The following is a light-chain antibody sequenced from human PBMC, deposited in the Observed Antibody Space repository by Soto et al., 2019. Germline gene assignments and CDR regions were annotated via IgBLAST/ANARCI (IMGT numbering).Light chain of an antibody. V-gene: IGLV2-14*01. CDR2: EVS. J-gene: IGLJ1*01. CDR1: SSDVGGYNF. CDR3: YSYRGYYTRV. Sequence: QSVLTQPASVSGSSGQSITISCTGTSSDVGGYNFVSWYQQHPGRAPKLLIYEVSRRPSGVSNRFSGSKSGDTASLTISGLQAEDEADYYCYSYRGYYTRVFGNRTKVTVL.